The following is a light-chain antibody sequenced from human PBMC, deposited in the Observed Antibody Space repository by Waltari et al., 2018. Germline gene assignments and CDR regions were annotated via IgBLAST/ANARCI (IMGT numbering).Light chain of an antibody. CDR3: QQYYSIPRS. Sequence: DIVMTQSPDSLAVSLGERATINCKSSQSVLFSSNNENYLAWYQQKPRQPPKLLIYWASTRESGVPDRFSGSGSGTDFTLTISSLQAEDVAVYYCQQYYSIPRSFGQGTKLEIK. J-gene: IGKJ2*03. V-gene: IGKV4-1*01. CDR1: QSVLFSSNNENY. CDR2: WAS.